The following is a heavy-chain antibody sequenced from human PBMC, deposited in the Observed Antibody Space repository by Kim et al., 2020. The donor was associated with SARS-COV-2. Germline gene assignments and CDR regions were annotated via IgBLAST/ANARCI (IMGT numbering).Heavy chain of an antibody. Sequence: STIYYADSVKGRFTISRDNAKNSLYLQMNSLRDEDTAVYYCARGELVPDYWGQGTLVTVSS. D-gene: IGHD3-10*01. CDR3: ARGELVPDY. CDR2: STI. V-gene: IGHV3-48*02. J-gene: IGHJ4*02.